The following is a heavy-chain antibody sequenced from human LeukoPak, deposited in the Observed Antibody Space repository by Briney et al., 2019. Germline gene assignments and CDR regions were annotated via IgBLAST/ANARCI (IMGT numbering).Heavy chain of an antibody. CDR2: ISVSGGST. CDR1: GFTFSSYA. D-gene: IGHD3-22*01. V-gene: IGHV3-23*01. J-gene: IGHJ4*02. Sequence: GASLRLSCAASGFTFSSYAMSWVRQAPGKGLEWVSAISVSGGSTWSADSVKGRFTICRDNSKKTLYLQMNSLRAEDTALYYCAKGSSGYYYGYFDYWGQGTLVTVSS. CDR3: AKGSSGYYYGYFDY.